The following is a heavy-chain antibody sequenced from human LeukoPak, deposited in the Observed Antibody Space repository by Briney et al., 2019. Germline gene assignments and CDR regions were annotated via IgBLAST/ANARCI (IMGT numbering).Heavy chain of an antibody. J-gene: IGHJ4*02. D-gene: IGHD6-6*01. V-gene: IGHV3-21*04. CDR2: ISSGSSYI. Sequence: GGSLRLSCAASGFTFSSYSMNWVRQAPGKGLEWVSSISSGSSYIYYADSVKDRFTISRDNAKNSLYLQMNSLRAEDTAVYYCAREHYTGSSPYFDYWGQGTLVTVSS. CDR1: GFTFSSYS. CDR3: AREHYTGSSPYFDY.